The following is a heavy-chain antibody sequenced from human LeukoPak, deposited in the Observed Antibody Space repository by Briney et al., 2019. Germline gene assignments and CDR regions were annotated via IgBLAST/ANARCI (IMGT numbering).Heavy chain of an antibody. CDR3: ARDRTTVTTGYYGMDV. CDR1: GYTFTSYY. Sequence: GASVKVSCKASGYTFTSYYIHWVRQAPGQGREGMGWINPNTGVTNYAQKFQGRVTLTRDTSIITAYMELTRLRSDDTAMYYCARDRTTVTTGYYGMDVWGQGTTLTVSS. CDR2: INPNTGVT. J-gene: IGHJ6*02. V-gene: IGHV1-2*02. D-gene: IGHD4-17*01.